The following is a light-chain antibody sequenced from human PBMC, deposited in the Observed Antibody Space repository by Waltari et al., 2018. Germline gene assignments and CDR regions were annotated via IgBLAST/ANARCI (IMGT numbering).Light chain of an antibody. CDR2: DVT. Sequence: QSALTQPASVSGSPGQSITISCTGTSSDVGAYNSVSCYHPHPGQAPKLMIYDVTSRPSGVSNSFSGSKSGNTAALTISGRQAEDEADYYCSSYTSSSTPLVFGGGTKLTVL. CDR3: SSYTSSSTPLV. J-gene: IGLJ2*01. V-gene: IGLV2-14*03. CDR1: SSDVGAYNS.